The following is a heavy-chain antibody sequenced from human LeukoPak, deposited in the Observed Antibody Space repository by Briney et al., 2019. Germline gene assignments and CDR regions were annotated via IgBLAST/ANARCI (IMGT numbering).Heavy chain of an antibody. CDR1: GGSISSYY. J-gene: IGHJ4*02. D-gene: IGHD3-22*01. V-gene: IGHV4-59*01. CDR2: IYYSGST. Sequence: SETLSPTCTVSGGSISSYYWSWIRQPPGKGLEWIGYIYYSGSTNYNPSLKSRVTISVDTSKNQFSLKLSSVTAADTAVYYCARGTIYDSSPNYWGQGTLVTVSS. CDR3: ARGTIYDSSPNY.